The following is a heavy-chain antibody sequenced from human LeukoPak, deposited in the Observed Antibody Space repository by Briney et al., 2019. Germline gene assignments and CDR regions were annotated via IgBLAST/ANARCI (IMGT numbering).Heavy chain of an antibody. V-gene: IGHV4-59*01. CDR1: GGSISSYY. D-gene: IGHD6-13*01. CDR2: IYYSGST. J-gene: IGHJ4*02. Sequence: KASGTLSLTCTVSGGSISSYYWSWIRQPPGKGLEWIGYIYYSGSTNYNPSLKSRVTISVDTSKNQFSLKLSSVTAADTAVYYCARLYSSSLGRVFDYWGQGTLVTVSS. CDR3: ARLYSSSLGRVFDY.